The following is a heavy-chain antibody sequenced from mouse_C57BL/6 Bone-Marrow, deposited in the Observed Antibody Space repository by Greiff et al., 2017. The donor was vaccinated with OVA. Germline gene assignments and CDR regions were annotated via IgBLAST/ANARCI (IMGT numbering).Heavy chain of an antibody. Sequence: VQLQQSGAELARPGASVKMSCKASGYTFTSYTMHWVKQRPGQGLEWIGYINPSSGYTKYNQKFKDKATLTADKSSSTAYMQLSSLTSEDSAVYNCARSGGIWFAYCGQGTLVTVSA. CDR3: ARSGGIWFAY. J-gene: IGHJ3*01. V-gene: IGHV1-4*01. CDR2: INPSSGYT. D-gene: IGHD2-14*01. CDR1: GYTFTSYT.